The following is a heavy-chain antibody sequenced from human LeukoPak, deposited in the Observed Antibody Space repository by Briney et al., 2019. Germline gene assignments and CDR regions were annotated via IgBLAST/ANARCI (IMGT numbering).Heavy chain of an antibody. D-gene: IGHD1-7*01. J-gene: IGHJ4*02. CDR2: ISGSGGRT. V-gene: IGHV3-23*01. CDR3: LTVRKYLRVGWNSNFDY. Sequence: GGSLRLSCAASGFTFASYAMSWVRQAPGKGLEWVSSISGSGGRTYYADSVKGRFTISRDNSKNTLYLQMNSLRAEDTAVYYCLTVRKYLRVGWNSNFDYWGQGTLVTVSS. CDR1: GFTFASYA.